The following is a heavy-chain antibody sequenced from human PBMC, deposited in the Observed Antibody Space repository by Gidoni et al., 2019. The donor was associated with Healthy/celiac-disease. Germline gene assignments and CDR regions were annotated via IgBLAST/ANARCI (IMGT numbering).Heavy chain of an antibody. Sequence: EVQLVESGGGLVQPGGSLRLSCAASGFTVSSNYMSWVRQAPGKGLEWVSVIYSGGSTYYADSVKGRFTISRDNSKNTLYLQMNSLRAEDTAVYYCARVSNWNDVPDAFDIWGQGTMVTVSS. CDR2: IYSGGST. D-gene: IGHD1-1*01. V-gene: IGHV3-66*01. CDR1: GFTVSSNY. J-gene: IGHJ3*02. CDR3: ARVSNWNDVPDAFDI.